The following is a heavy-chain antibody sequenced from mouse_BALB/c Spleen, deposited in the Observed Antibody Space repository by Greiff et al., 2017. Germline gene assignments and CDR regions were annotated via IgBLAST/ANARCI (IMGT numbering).Heavy chain of an antibody. J-gene: IGHJ3*01. Sequence: EVQLQQSGPELVKPGASVKISCKASGYSFTGYFMNWVMQSHGKSLEWIGRINPYNGDTFYNQKFKGKATLTVDKSSSTAHMELRSLASEDSAVYYCARSMMEAWFAYWGQGTLVTVSA. D-gene: IGHD2-3*01. CDR2: INPYNGDT. CDR3: ARSMMEAWFAY. V-gene: IGHV1-20*02. CDR1: GYSFTGYF.